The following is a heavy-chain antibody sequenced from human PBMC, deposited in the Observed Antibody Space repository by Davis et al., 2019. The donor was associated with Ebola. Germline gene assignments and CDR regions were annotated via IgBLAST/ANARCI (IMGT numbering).Heavy chain of an antibody. Sequence: GGSLRPSCATSGFIFRSYVMSWVRQAPGKGLEWVSTFGTSGDTFYADSVKGRFTVSRDNSENMLYLQMSTLRAEDTAVYYCARHVNGDFWYFDLWGRGTRVTVSS. V-gene: IGHV3-23*01. CDR3: ARHVNGDFWYFDL. CDR1: GFIFRSYV. D-gene: IGHD4-17*01. CDR2: FGTSGDT. J-gene: IGHJ2*01.